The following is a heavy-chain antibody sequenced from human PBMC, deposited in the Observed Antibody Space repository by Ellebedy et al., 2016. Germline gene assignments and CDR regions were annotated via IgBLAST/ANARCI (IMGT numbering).Heavy chain of an antibody. V-gene: IGHV3-9*01. CDR2: ISWNSGRI. Sequence: GGSLRLXCAPSGFRFADYAMHWVPQAPGKGLEWVSGISWNSGRIGNADSVKGRFTISRDNAKNSLYLQMNSLRAEDTALYYCAKDMPPRRDGYNENYFDYWGQGTLVTVSS. J-gene: IGHJ4*02. D-gene: IGHD5-24*01. CDR3: AKDMPPRRDGYNENYFDY. CDR1: GFRFADYA.